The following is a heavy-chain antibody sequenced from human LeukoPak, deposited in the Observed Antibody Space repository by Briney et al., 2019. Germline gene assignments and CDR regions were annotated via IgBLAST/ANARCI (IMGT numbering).Heavy chain of an antibody. Sequence: GGSLRLSCAASGFTFSGSAMHWVRQASGKGLEWVGRIRSKANSYATAYAASVKGWFTISRDDSKNTAYLQMNSLKTEDTAVYYCTSRYYYGSGSFDYWGQGTLVTVSS. CDR3: TSRYYYGSGSFDY. CDR2: IRSKANSYAT. D-gene: IGHD3-10*01. CDR1: GFTFSGSA. J-gene: IGHJ4*02. V-gene: IGHV3-73*01.